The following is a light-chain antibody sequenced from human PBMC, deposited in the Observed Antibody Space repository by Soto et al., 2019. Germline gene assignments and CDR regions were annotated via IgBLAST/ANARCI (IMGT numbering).Light chain of an antibody. CDR1: SSDIGGYNA. J-gene: IGLJ1*01. Sequence: QSVLTQPASVSGSPGQTITISCTGTSSDIGGYNAVSWYQHHPGKAPKLIIYEVTHRPAGISDRFSASKSGNTASLTISGLQAEGEADYYCTSFRVNHLYVFGTGTKVTVL. CDR3: TSFRVNHLYV. V-gene: IGLV2-14*01. CDR2: EVT.